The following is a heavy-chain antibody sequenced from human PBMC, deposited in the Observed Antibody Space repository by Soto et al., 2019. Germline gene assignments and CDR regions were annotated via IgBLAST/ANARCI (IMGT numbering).Heavy chain of an antibody. J-gene: IGHJ4*02. CDR3: ARVYDSSGWASDY. CDR1: GFTFSSYA. Sequence: GSLRLSCAASGFTFSSYAMHWVRQAPGKGLEWVAVISYDGSNKYYADSVKGRFTISRDNSKNTLYLQMNSLRAEDTAVYYCARVYDSSGWASDYWGQGTLVTVSS. V-gene: IGHV3-30-3*01. CDR2: ISYDGSNK. D-gene: IGHD3-22*01.